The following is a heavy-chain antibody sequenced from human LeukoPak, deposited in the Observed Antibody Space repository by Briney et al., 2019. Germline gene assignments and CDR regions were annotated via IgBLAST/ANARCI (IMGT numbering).Heavy chain of an antibody. Sequence: PGGSLRLSCAASGSTFSSYSMNWVRQTPGKGLEWVSSISGSSTSIWYADSVKGRFTTSRDNAKNSLYLQMNSLRAEDTAVYYCAAGGSFDYWGQGTLVTVSS. D-gene: IGHD3-16*01. CDR1: GSTFSSYS. CDR2: ISGSSTSI. V-gene: IGHV3-21*01. CDR3: AAGGSFDY. J-gene: IGHJ4*02.